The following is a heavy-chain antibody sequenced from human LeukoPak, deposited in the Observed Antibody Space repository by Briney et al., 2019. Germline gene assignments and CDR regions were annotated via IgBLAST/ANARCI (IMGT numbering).Heavy chain of an antibody. CDR1: GGTFSSYA. V-gene: IGHV1-69*04. Sequence: APVKVSCKASGGTFSSYAISWVRQAPGQGLEWMGRIIPILGIANYAQKFQGRVTITADKSTSTAYMELSSLRSEDTAVYYCAREYHDILTGYSLGGYGMDVWGQGTTVTVSS. CDR3: AREYHDILTGYSLGGYGMDV. D-gene: IGHD3-9*01. CDR2: IIPILGIA. J-gene: IGHJ6*02.